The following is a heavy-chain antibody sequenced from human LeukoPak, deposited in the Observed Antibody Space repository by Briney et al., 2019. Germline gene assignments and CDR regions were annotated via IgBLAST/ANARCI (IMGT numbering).Heavy chain of an antibody. D-gene: IGHD3-22*01. Sequence: PGGSLRLSCAASGFTFSNAWMSWVRQPPGKGLEWISYISNTGSAIYYADSVKGRLTVSRDNAKNSLYLQLNSLRAEDTAVYYCARDRLPYYDNSGETSPDYWGQGTLVTVSS. CDR3: ARDRLPYYDNSGETSPDY. J-gene: IGHJ4*02. V-gene: IGHV3-11*01. CDR1: GFTFSNAW. CDR2: ISNTGSAI.